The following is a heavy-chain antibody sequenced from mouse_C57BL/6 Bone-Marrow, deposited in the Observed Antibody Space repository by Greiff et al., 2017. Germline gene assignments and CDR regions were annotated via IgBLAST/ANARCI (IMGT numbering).Heavy chain of an antibody. CDR1: GISITTGNYR. Sequence: EVKLMESGPGLVKPSQTVFLTCTVTGISITTGNYRWSWIRQFPGNKLEWIGYIYSSGTITYNPSLTSRTTITRDTPKNQFFLEINSLTAEDTATYYCARDNGGKGYFDVWGTGTTVTVSS. D-gene: IGHD1-1*02. CDR2: IYSSGTI. J-gene: IGHJ1*03. V-gene: IGHV3-5*01. CDR3: ARDNGGKGYFDV.